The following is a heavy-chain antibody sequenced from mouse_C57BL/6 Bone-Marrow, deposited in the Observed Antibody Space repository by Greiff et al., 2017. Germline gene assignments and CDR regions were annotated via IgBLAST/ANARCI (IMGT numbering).Heavy chain of an antibody. Sequence: VKLQQPGAELVRPGSSVKLSCKASGYTFTSYWMDWVKQRPGQGLEWIGNIYPSDSETHYNQKFKDKATLTVDKSSSTAYMQLSSLTSEDSAVYYCSRWGGYYGYWGQGTTLTVSS. D-gene: IGHD2-3*01. CDR1: GYTFTSYW. CDR2: IYPSDSET. J-gene: IGHJ2*01. V-gene: IGHV1-61*01. CDR3: SRWGGYYGY.